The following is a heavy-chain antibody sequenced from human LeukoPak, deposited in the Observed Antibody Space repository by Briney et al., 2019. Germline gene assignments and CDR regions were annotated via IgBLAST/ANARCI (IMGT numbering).Heavy chain of an antibody. CDR2: IYSGGST. D-gene: IGHD3-22*01. V-gene: IGHV3-66*01. J-gene: IGHJ6*02. CDR3: ARDRRYYYDSSGYYLDYYGMDV. Sequence: GGSLRLSCAASGFTVSSNYMSWVRQAPGKGLEWVSVIYSGGSTYYADSVKGRFTISRDNSKNTLYLQMNSLRAEDTAVYYCARDRRYYYDSSGYYLDYYGMDVWGQGTTVTVSS. CDR1: GFTVSSNY.